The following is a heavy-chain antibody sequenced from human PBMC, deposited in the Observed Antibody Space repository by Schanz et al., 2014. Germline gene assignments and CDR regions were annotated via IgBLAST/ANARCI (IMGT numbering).Heavy chain of an antibody. D-gene: IGHD5-12*01. CDR2: ISWNGGTT. J-gene: IGHJ4*02. CDR3: VKDRTEGYDSHSFDY. CDR1: GFTFDDYT. V-gene: IGHV3-43*01. Sequence: EVQLVESGGIVVRPGGSLRLSCAASGFTFDDYTMHWIRQPPGKGLEWVSLISWNGGTTYYADSVKGRFTISRDNNRNSLYLQIDRLPTEDLALYYCVKDRTEGYDSHSFDYWGQGTLVTVSS.